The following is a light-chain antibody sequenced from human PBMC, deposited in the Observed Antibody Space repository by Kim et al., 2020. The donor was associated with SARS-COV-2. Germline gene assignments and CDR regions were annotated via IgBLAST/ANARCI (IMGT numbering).Light chain of an antibody. CDR1: KLGDKY. CDR3: QAWDSSTAGV. V-gene: IGLV3-1*01. Sequence: SYELTQPPSVSVSPGQTATITCSGDKLGDKYACWYQQKPGQSPVLVIYQDKKRPSGIPARFSGSNSGNTATLTISGTQAMDEADYYCQAWDSSTAGVFGTGTKVTVL. CDR2: QDK. J-gene: IGLJ1*01.